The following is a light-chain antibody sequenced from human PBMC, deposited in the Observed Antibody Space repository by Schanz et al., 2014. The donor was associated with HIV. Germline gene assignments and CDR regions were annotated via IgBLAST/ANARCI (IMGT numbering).Light chain of an antibody. Sequence: DIQMTQSPSSLSASVGDRVTITCRASQSISNYLNWYQQKPGKAPKLLIYAASILESGVPSRFGGSGSGTTFTLSISSLQPEDFATYYCQQSFNPPHTFGQGTKLAIK. CDR3: QQSFNPPHT. J-gene: IGKJ2*01. V-gene: IGKV1-39*01. CDR2: AAS. CDR1: QSISNY.